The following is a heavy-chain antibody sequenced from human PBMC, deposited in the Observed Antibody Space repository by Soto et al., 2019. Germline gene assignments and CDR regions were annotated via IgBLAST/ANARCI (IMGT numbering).Heavy chain of an antibody. Sequence: EVPLVESGGGLVQPGGSLKLSFAASGFTFSGSAMHWVRQASGKGLEWVGRVRSKPNNYATSYAASVKGRFTISRDDSKNTAYLQMNSLKTEDTALYYCTSTWGRVATNAEATRTYDYWGQGTLVTVSS. J-gene: IGHJ4*02. CDR3: TSTWGRVATNAEATRTYDY. CDR1: GFTFSGSA. D-gene: IGHD5-12*01. V-gene: IGHV3-73*01. CDR2: VRSKPNNYAT.